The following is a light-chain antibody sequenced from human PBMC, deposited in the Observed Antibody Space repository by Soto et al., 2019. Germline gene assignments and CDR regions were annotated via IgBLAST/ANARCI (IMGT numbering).Light chain of an antibody. Sequence: DIQMTQSPSSLSASVGDRVTITCQASQDINNYLNWYQQKPGRAPKLLIFDASNLETGVPSRFSGSGSGTDFTFAISSLQPEDAAAYYCQQYDPLPLTFGGGTKVEIK. V-gene: IGKV1-33*01. J-gene: IGKJ4*01. CDR1: QDINNY. CDR3: QQYDPLPLT. CDR2: DAS.